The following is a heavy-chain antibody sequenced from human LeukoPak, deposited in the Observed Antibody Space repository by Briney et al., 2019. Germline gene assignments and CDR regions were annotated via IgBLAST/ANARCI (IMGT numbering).Heavy chain of an antibody. CDR1: GGSISNYY. J-gene: IGHJ4*02. D-gene: IGHD1-1*01. Sequence: SETLSLTCTVSGGSISNYYWSWIRQTPGKGLEWIGYIHNSGSTKYNPSLKSPVSISVDTSKNQFSLKVNSVTAADTAVYYCARGGGLGNWNDAVDYWGQGTLVTVPS. CDR2: IHNSGST. CDR3: ARGGGLGNWNDAVDY. V-gene: IGHV4-59*01.